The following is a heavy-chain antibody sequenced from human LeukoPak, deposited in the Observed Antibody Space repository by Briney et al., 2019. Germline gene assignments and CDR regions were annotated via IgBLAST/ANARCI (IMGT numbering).Heavy chain of an antibody. CDR3: AKGFSTHYEY. V-gene: IGHV3-23*01. J-gene: IGHJ4*02. CDR1: GFTFSTYA. Sequence: GGSLRLSCAASGFTFSTYAMSWVRQAPGKGLEWVSGISGSGGSAYYADSVKGRFTISRDNSKNTLFLQMNSLSAEDTAVYYCAKGFSTHYEYWGQGTLVTVSS. CDR2: ISGSGGSA. D-gene: IGHD5/OR15-5a*01.